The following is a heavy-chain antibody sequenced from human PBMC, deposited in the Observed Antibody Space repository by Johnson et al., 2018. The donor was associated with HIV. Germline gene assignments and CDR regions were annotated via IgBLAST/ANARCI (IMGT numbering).Heavy chain of an antibody. CDR3: ASLGVDLLVTGPLSVVFDAFDI. CDR2: MSYNASNK. CDR1: GFNFSNDA. J-gene: IGHJ3*02. V-gene: IGHV3-30*04. Sequence: QVQLVESGGGVVQPGRSLRLPCAASGFNFSNDAIHWVRQAPGKGLEWVAIMSYNASNKYYADSMKGRFTISRDNSKNTLYLQMTSLRAEDTAGYYCASLGVDLLVTGPLSVVFDAFDIWGQGTMVTVSS. D-gene: IGHD2-21*02.